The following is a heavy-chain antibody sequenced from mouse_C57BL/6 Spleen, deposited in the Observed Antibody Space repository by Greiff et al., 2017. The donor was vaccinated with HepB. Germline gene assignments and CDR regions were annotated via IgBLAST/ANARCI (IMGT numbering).Heavy chain of an antibody. V-gene: IGHV1-26*01. J-gene: IGHJ1*03. D-gene: IGHD1-1*01. CDR2: INPKNGGT. Sequence: EVQLQQSGPELVKPGASVKISCKASGYTFTDYYMNWVKQSHGKSLEWIGDINPKNGGTSYNQKFKGKATLTVDKSSSTAYMELRILTSEDSAVYYCARYYGSSYRYWYFDVWGTGTTVTVSS. CDR3: ARYYGSSYRYWYFDV. CDR1: GYTFTDYY.